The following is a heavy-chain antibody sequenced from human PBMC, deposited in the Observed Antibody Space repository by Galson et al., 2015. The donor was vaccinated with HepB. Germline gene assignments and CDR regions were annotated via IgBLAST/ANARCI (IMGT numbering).Heavy chain of an antibody. D-gene: IGHD3-10*01. CDR2: IWYDGSNK. J-gene: IGHJ4*02. CDR3: AREIGSGSYGFDY. CDR1: GFTFSSYG. Sequence: SLRLSCAASGFTFSSYGMHWVRQAPGKGLEWVAVIWYDGSNKYYADSVKGRFTISRDNSKNTLYLQMNSLRAEDTAVYYCAREIGSGSYGFDYWGQGTLVTVSS. V-gene: IGHV3-33*08.